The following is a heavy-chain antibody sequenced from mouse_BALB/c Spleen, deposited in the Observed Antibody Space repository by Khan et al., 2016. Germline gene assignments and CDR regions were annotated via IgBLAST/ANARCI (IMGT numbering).Heavy chain of an antibody. D-gene: IGHD2-1*01. J-gene: IGHJ4*01. CDR2: INSNGGST. CDR1: GFTFSSYG. Sequence: EVELVESGGGLVQPGGSLKLSCAASGFTFSSYGVSWVRQTPDKRLELVATINSNGGSTYYPDSVKGRFTISRDNAKNTLYLQMSSLKSEDTAMYYCARRGNYYAMDYWGQGTSVTVSS. V-gene: IGHV5-6-3*01. CDR3: ARRGNYYAMDY.